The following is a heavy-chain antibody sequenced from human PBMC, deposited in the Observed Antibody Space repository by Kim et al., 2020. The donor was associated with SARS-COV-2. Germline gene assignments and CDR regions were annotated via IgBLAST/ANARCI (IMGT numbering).Heavy chain of an antibody. CDR3: ARKPETDYGSGSYFDY. Sequence: SETLSLTCAVSGGSISSSNWWSWVRQPPGKGLEWIGEIYHSGSTNYNPSLKSRVTISVDKSKNQFSLKLSSVTAADTAVYYCARKPETDYGSGSYFDYWGQGTLVTVSS. CDR1: GGSISSSNW. D-gene: IGHD3-10*01. V-gene: IGHV4-4*02. J-gene: IGHJ4*02. CDR2: IYHSGST.